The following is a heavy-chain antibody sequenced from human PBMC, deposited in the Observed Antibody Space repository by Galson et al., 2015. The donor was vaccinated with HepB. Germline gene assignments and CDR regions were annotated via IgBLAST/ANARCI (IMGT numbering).Heavy chain of an antibody. CDR2: ISTSGNYI. Sequence: SLRLSCAASGFPFRGYSMNWVRQAPGKGLEWVSSISTSGNYIYYADSVKGRFTMSRDNAKNSLSLQMNSLRVEDTAVYYCARDVWIQHYYYYYGMDVWGQGTTVTVSS. V-gene: IGHV3-21*06. CDR1: GFPFRGYS. D-gene: IGHD5-18*01. J-gene: IGHJ6*02. CDR3: ARDVWIQHYYYYYGMDV.